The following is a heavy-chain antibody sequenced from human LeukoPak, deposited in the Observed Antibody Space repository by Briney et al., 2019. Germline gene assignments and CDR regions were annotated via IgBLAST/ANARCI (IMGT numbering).Heavy chain of an antibody. V-gene: IGHV6-1*01. Sequence: SQTLSLTCAISGDSVSTTTSIWNWIRRSPSRGLEWLGRIYYRSKWNYDYADSVKSRITISPDTSENQFSLQLQFVTPEDSAVYYCARRRHANNGVDVWGQGTTVTVSS. CDR1: GDSVSTTTSI. CDR2: IYYRSKWNY. CDR3: ARRRHANNGVDV. J-gene: IGHJ6*02.